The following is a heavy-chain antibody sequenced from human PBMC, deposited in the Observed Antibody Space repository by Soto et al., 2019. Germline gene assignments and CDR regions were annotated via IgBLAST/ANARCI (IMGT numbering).Heavy chain of an antibody. D-gene: IGHD4-17*01. Sequence: PSETLSLPCSVSSRSPSSFFKNWLRHAPGKGLEWIGCINHSGGANYNAPRKSRVAIILDTTKNHLALKVSSVTTADTAVYYCVSSRTADFGDALDIWARGTTVTVSS. CDR2: INHSGGA. CDR1: SRSPSSFF. CDR3: VSSRTADFGDALDI. V-gene: IGHV4-59*01. J-gene: IGHJ3*02.